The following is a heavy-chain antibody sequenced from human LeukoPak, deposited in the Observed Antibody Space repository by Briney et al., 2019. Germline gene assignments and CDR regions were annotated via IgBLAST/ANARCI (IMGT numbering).Heavy chain of an antibody. CDR2: INPNSGGT. Sequence: GASVKVSCKASGYTFTGYYMHWVRQAPGQGLEWMGWINPNSGGTNYAQKFQGRVTMTRDTSISTAYMELSRLRSDDTAVYYCARDLMITFGGVIVGFDYWGQGTLVTVSS. CDR3: ARDLMITFGGVIVGFDY. V-gene: IGHV1-2*02. J-gene: IGHJ4*02. D-gene: IGHD3-16*02. CDR1: GYTFTGYY.